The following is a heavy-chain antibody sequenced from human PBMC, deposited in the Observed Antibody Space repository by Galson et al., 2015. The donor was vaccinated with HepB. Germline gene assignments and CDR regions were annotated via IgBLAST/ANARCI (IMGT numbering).Heavy chain of an antibody. CDR3: ARRKEMTKDGVGNWLDP. J-gene: IGHJ5*02. Sequence: SDTLSLTCSVSGAPVTNAYWNWIRQSPGRGLERIGYIHYSGGTKYNPSLNSRVTMSIDTYKNQFSLRFSSVNAADTAVYYLARRKEMTKDGVGNWLDPWGQGTLVTVSS. CDR2: IHYSGGT. V-gene: IGHV4-59*08. CDR1: GAPVTNAY. D-gene: IGHD3-3*01.